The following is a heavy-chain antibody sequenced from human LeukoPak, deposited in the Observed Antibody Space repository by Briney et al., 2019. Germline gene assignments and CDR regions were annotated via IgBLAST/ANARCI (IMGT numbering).Heavy chain of an antibody. J-gene: IGHJ4*02. V-gene: IGHV5-51*01. CDR1: GYSFTNYW. CDR3: ARRTRDGSGSRGYSFDF. Sequence: GESLKISCQGSGYSFTNYWIVWVRQMPGKGLEWMGIIYPGDSDTRYSPSFEGQVTISADKSISTAYLQWSSLKASDTAMYYCARRTRDGSGSRGYSFDFWGLGTLVTVSS. D-gene: IGHD3-10*01. CDR2: IYPGDSDT.